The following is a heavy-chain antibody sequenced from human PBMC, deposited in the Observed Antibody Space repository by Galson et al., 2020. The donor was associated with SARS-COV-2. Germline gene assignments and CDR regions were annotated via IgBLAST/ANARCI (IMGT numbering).Heavy chain of an antibody. V-gene: IGHV2-70*01. CDR2: IDWEDAE. CDR3: ARIRGSIAGRPGDRYDQYGMDV. D-gene: IGHD6-6*01. CDR1: GFSLETATIS. J-gene: IGHJ6*02. Sequence: SGPTLVKPTQTLTLTCTFSGFSLETATISVSWIRQPPGRALEWLALIDWEDAEWYNTSLKTRLAISKDTSKNQVVLTMTNVDPADTGTYFCARIRGSIAGRPGDRYDQYGMDVCGQGTTVTVSS.